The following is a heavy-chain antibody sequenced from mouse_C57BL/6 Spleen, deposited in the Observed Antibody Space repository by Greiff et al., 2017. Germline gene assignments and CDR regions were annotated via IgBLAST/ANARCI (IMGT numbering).Heavy chain of an antibody. CDR2: IYPGDGDT. Sequence: QVQLQQSGAELVKPGASVKISCKASGYAFSSYWMNWVKQRPGKGLEWIGQIYPGDGDTNYNGKFKGKATLTADKSSSTAYMQLSSLTSEDSAVYFCARLVDLRGRVDYFAYWGQGTLLTVSA. CDR3: ARLVDLRGRVDYFAY. CDR1: GYAFSSYW. D-gene: IGHD1-1*02. V-gene: IGHV1-80*01. J-gene: IGHJ3*01.